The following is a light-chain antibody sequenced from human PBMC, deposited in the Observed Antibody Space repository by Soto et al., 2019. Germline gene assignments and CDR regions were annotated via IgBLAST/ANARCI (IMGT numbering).Light chain of an antibody. Sequence: QCALAHPASASGSPGQSITMSCTGTSRDVGRYNYVSWYQHHPGKAPKLLIYEVTKRPSGVSNRFSGSTSGNTASLTISGLQADDEADYYCSPYTTESTYVFGSGTKITVL. J-gene: IGLJ1*01. CDR3: SPYTTESTYV. CDR1: SRDVGRYNY. V-gene: IGLV2-14*01. CDR2: EVT.